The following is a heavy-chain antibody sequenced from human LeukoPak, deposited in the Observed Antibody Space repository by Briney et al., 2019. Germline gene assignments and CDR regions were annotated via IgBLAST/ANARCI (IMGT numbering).Heavy chain of an antibody. Sequence: GGSLRLSCAASGFTFSSYAMSWVRQAPGKGLEWVSAISGSGGSTYYADSVKGRFTISRDNSKNTLYLQMNSLRAEDTAVYYCAKDSEGSSWYRHDAFDIWGQGTMVTVSS. CDR3: AKDSEGSSWYRHDAFDI. J-gene: IGHJ3*02. CDR1: GFTFSSYA. D-gene: IGHD6-13*01. CDR2: ISGSGGST. V-gene: IGHV3-23*01.